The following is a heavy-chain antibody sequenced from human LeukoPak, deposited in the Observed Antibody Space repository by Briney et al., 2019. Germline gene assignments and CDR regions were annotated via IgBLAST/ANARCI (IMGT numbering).Heavy chain of an antibody. CDR1: GFTLGDYA. CDR2: IRSKAYGGTT. V-gene: IGHV3-49*03. D-gene: IGHD1-26*01. Sequence: GGSLRLSCTASGFTLGDYAMSWFRQAPGKGLEWVGFIRSKAYGGTTEYAASVKGRFTISRDDSKSIAYLQMNSLKTEDTAVYYCTSPIVGASDYWGQGTLVTVSS. J-gene: IGHJ4*02. CDR3: TSPIVGASDY.